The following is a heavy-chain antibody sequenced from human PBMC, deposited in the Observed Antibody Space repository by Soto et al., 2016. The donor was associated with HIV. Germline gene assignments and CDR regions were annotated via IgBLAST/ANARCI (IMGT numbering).Heavy chain of an antibody. V-gene: IGHV4-31*03. Sequence: QVQLQESGPGLVKPSQTLSLTCTVSRDSINNNAYYWSWIRQHPGKGLEWIGYIHYSGRTYYNPSLKSRVTISIDTSENHFSLNVRSVAAADTAVYYCTREPVGPNPEYYNYYMDSGAKGTTVTVSS. CDR2: IHYSGRT. J-gene: IGHJ6*03. CDR3: TREPVGPNPEYYNYYMDS. CDR1: RDSINNNAYY. D-gene: IGHD1-26*01.